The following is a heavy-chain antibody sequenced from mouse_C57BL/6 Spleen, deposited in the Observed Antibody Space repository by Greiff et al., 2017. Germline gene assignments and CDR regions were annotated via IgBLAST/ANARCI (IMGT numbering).Heavy chain of an antibody. CDR3: VRHGSSYSAWFAY. J-gene: IGHJ3*01. D-gene: IGHD1-1*01. CDR2: IRSKSNNYAT. CDR1: GFSFNTYA. Sequence: EVQGVESGGGLVQPKGSLKLSCAASGFSFNTYAMNWVRQAPGKGLDWVARIRSKSNNYATYYADSVKDRFTISRDDSESMLYLQMNNLKTEDTAMYYCVRHGSSYSAWFAYWGQGTLVTVSA. V-gene: IGHV10-1*01.